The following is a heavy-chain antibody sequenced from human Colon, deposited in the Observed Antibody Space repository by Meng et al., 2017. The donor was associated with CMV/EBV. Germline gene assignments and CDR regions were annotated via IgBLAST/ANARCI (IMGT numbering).Heavy chain of an antibody. D-gene: IGHD2-15*01. CDR3: TTGYCSGDSCYSILD. CDR2: IKRETDGGTT. J-gene: IGHJ4*02. V-gene: IGHV3-15*01. Sequence: GGSLRLSCAASGFTVTDNDMSWVRQAPGKGLEWVGRIKRETDGGTTDYAAPVKDRFTISGDDSKNAVYLQTNSLKAEDTAVYYCTTGYCSGDSCYSILDWGQGTLVTVSS. CDR1: GFTVTDND.